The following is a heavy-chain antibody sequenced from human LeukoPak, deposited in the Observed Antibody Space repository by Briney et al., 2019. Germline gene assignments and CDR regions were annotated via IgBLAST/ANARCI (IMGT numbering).Heavy chain of an antibody. D-gene: IGHD2-15*01. CDR3: AISPYCSGDNCYSEFDC. J-gene: IGHJ4*02. V-gene: IGHV4-4*02. CDR1: GGSIRTSNW. CDR2: VNQSGGT. Sequence: SGTLSLTCTVSGGSIRTSNWWTWVRQSPGKGLEWIGEVNQSGGTNYNPSLKSRLTISLDESKNQFSLRLTSVTAADTAIYYCAISPYCSGDNCYSEFDCWGQGTLVTVTS.